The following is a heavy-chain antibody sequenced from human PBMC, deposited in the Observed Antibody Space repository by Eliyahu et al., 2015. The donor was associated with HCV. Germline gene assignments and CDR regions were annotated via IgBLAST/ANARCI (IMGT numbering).Heavy chain of an antibody. CDR2: INPSGGST. J-gene: IGHJ4*02. V-gene: IGHV1-46*01. CDR3: ARVRGSSGWYHPPGY. Sequence: QVQLVQSGAEVKKPGASVKVSCKASGYTFTSYYMHWVRQAPGQGLEWMGIINPSGGSTSYAQKFQGRVTMTRDTSTSTVYMELSSLRSXXDTAVYYCARVRGSSGWYHPPGYWGQGTLVTVSS. CDR1: GYTFTSYY. D-gene: IGHD6-19*01.